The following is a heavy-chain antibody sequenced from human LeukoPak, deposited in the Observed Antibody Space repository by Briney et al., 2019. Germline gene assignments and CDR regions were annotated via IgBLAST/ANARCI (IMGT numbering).Heavy chain of an antibody. Sequence: SETLSLTCTVSGGSVSSGSYYWSWIRQPPGKGLEWIGYIYYSGSTNYTPSLKSRVTISVDTSKNQFSLKVSSVTAADTAVYYCVVGGTYFDYWGQGTLVTVSS. J-gene: IGHJ4*02. CDR3: VVGGTYFDY. CDR1: GGSVSSGSYY. D-gene: IGHD1-1*01. CDR2: IYYSGST. V-gene: IGHV4-61*01.